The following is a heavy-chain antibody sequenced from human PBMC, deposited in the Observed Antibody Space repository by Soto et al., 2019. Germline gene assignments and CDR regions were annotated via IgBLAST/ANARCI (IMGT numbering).Heavy chain of an antibody. CDR2: LYYGRSA. J-gene: IGHJ4*02. Sequence: QVQLQESGPGLVKPSETLSLTCAASGDSISTYYCMWIRQPPGKGLESIGYLYYGRSANYNPSLKSRVTLAGDTATNQCSLTLSSMTAADTAVYYCALRSMAVVPEYWGQGTLVTVSS. D-gene: IGHD3-22*01. CDR1: GDSISTYY. CDR3: ALRSMAVVPEY. V-gene: IGHV4-59*01.